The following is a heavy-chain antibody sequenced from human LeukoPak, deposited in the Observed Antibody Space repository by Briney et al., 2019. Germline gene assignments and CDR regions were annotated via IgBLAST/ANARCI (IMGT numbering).Heavy chain of an antibody. CDR3: ARDSYGGDAFDI. D-gene: IGHD4/OR15-4a*01. CDR2: IIPIFGTA. CDR1: GGTFSSYA. Sequence: SVKVSCKASGGTFSSYAISWVRQAPGQGLEWMGGIIPIFGTANYAQKFQGRVTITTDESTSTAYMELSSLRSEDTAVYYCARDSYGGDAFDIWGQGTMVTVSS. J-gene: IGHJ3*02. V-gene: IGHV1-69*05.